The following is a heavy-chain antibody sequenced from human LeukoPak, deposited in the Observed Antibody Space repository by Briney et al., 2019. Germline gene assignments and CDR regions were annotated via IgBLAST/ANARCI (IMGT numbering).Heavy chain of an antibody. CDR1: GGSVSSGSYY. Sequence: SETLSLTCTVSGGSVSSGSYYWSWIRQPPGKGLEWIGYIYYSGSTNYNPSLKSRVTISVDTSKNQFSLKLSSVTAADTAVYYCARVGLRPAAPQGSNWFDPWGQGTLVTVSS. CDR3: ARVGLRPAAPQGSNWFDP. V-gene: IGHV4-61*01. D-gene: IGHD2-2*01. J-gene: IGHJ5*02. CDR2: IYYSGST.